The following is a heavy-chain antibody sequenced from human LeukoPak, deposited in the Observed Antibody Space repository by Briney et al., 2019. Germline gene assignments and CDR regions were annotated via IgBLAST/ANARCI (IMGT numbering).Heavy chain of an antibody. J-gene: IGHJ5*01. V-gene: IGHV3-23*01. Sequence: PGGSLRLSCAASGFTFNTYSMNWVRQAPGKGLEWVASMCGTAGCTFYPDSVKGRLTISRDNSKNVLYLRMNSLTAEDTAIYYCAKDRPNFHENSGHYYRRDGDSWGQGTLVTVSS. CDR2: MCGTAGCT. D-gene: IGHD3-22*01. CDR3: AKDRPNFHENSGHYYRRDGDS. CDR1: GFTFNTYS.